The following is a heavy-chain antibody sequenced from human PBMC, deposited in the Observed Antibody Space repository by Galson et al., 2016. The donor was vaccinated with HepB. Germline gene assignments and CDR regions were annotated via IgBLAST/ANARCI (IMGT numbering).Heavy chain of an antibody. CDR2: IYSGGTT. CDR1: GFSVSSTS. J-gene: IGHJ4*02. V-gene: IGHV3-66*02. Sequence: FLRRSCAASGFSVSSTSMSSVRQAPGMGLACVSVIYSGGTTYYPDSVKGRFAISRDTSKNTLFLQMNTLRPEDTAVYYCARDDRNYFGSGRYMGQYYFDYWGQGTLVTVSS. CDR3: ARDDRNYFGSGRYMGQYYFDY. D-gene: IGHD3-10*01.